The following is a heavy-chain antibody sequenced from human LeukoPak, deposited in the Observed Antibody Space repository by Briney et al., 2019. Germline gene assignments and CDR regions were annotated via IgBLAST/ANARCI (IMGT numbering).Heavy chain of an antibody. CDR1: GFSFSDYD. D-gene: IGHD2-8*01. Sequence: GGSLRLSCTASGFSFSDYDMHWVRQPTGKGLEWVSGIDTSGGTSYADSVQDRFTISRENARNSLYLQMNSLRAGDTAVYYCAREGAHCTNRICDFDYWGQGTLVTVSS. CDR3: AREGAHCTNRICDFDY. V-gene: IGHV3-13*01. CDR2: IDTSGGT. J-gene: IGHJ4*02.